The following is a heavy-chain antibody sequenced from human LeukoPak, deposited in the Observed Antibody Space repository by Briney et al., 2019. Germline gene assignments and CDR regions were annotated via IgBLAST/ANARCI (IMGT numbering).Heavy chain of an antibody. D-gene: IGHD3-10*01. J-gene: IGHJ4*02. V-gene: IGHV3-30*18. CDR1: GFTFSDYG. CDR2: ISYDGGNK. CDR3: AKVFEVREARRPKDY. Sequence: GALRLSCAASGFTFSDYGMHWVRQAPGKGLEWVALISYDGGNKFYADSVRDRFTISRDNSKNTLFLQMNSLRIEDTAVYYCAKVFEVREARRPKDYWGQGTLVIVSS.